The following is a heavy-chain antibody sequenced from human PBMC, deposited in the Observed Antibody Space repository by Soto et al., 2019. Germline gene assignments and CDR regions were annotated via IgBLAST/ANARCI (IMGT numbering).Heavy chain of an antibody. J-gene: IGHJ6*02. V-gene: IGHV2-5*02. Sequence: QITLKESGPTLVKPTQTLTLTCTFSGFSLSTSGVGVGWIRQPPGKALEWLALIYWDDDKRYSPSLKSRLTITNDNSKNQEVLIITNMDPVDKATYYCAHSLTAAVGGDYYYYYGMDVWGQGTTVTVSS. D-gene: IGHD2-2*01. CDR3: AHSLTAAVGGDYYYYYGMDV. CDR2: IYWDDDK. CDR1: GFSLSTSGVG.